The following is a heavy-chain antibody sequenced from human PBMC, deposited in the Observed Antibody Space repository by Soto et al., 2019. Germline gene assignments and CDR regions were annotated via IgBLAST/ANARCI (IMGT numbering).Heavy chain of an antibody. CDR1: GFTFSSYA. D-gene: IGHD3-3*01. CDR2: ISGSGGST. CDR3: AKQNTIFGVVIDFYCDGMDV. J-gene: IGHJ6*02. V-gene: IGHV3-23*01. Sequence: EVQLLESGGGLVQPGGSLRLSCAASGFTFSSYAMRWVRQAPGKGLEWVSSISGSGGSTYYADSVKGRFTISRDNSKNPLDLQMNSLRAEDKAVYYCAKQNTIFGVVIDFYCDGMDVWGQVTTVTVCS.